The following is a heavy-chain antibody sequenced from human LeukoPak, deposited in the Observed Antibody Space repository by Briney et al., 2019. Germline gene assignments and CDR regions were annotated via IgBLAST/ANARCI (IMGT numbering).Heavy chain of an antibody. CDR2: IIPIFGTA. D-gene: IGHD2-2*01. CDR1: GGTFSSYA. CDR3: ALYCSSTSCPRGAFDI. J-gene: IGHJ3*02. Sequence: KPGSSVKVSCKASGGTFSSYAISWVRQAPGQGLEWMGGIIPIFGTANYAQKFQGRVTITTDESTSTAYMELSSLRSEDTAVYYCALYCSSTSCPRGAFDIWGQGTMVTVSS. V-gene: IGHV1-69*05.